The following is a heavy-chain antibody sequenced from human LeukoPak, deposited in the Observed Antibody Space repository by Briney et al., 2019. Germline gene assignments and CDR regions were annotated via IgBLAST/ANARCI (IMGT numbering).Heavy chain of an antibody. V-gene: IGHV3-33*01. CDR2: IWYDGSGK. D-gene: IGHD2-15*01. CDR3: ARVGCTGGSCLAYNYYAMDV. Sequence: GGSRRPSCAASAFTFITYGLNGVGPALGKEREWVEIIWYDGSGKYYAESVKRRLTSSRDNSKNPMYLQVNSLRAEDTDVYYCARVGCTGGSCLAYNYYAMDVWGQGTTVSVS. J-gene: IGHJ6*02. CDR1: AFTFITYG.